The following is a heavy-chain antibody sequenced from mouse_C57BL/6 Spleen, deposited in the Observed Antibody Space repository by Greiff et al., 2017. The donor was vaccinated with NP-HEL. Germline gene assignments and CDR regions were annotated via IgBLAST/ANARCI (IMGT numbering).Heavy chain of an antibody. J-gene: IGHJ3*01. CDR1: GYSITSGYY. V-gene: IGHV3-6*01. CDR3: ARAIYDGYWWFAY. Sequence: EVQVVESGPGLVKPSQSLSLTCSVTGYSITSGYYWNWIRQFPGNKLEWMGYISYDGSNNYNPSLKNRISITRDTSKNQFFLKLNSVTTEDTATYYCARAIYDGYWWFAYWGQGTLVTVSA. D-gene: IGHD2-3*01. CDR2: ISYDGSN.